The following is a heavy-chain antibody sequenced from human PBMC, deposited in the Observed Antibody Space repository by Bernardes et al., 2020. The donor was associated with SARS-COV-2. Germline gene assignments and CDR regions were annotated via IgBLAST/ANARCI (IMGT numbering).Heavy chain of an antibody. J-gene: IGHJ4*02. D-gene: IGHD5-18*01. Sequence: ASVKVSCKASGYTFSNYGISWVRQAPGQGLEWMGWIRVHNGNTDYAQKLQGRLTMTTDTSTSTAYMELRSLRSDDTAVYYCARDPTRGYSYDPRSFDYWGQGTLVTVSS. V-gene: IGHV1-18*01. CDR2: IRVHNGNT. CDR3: ARDPTRGYSYDPRSFDY. CDR1: GYTFSNYG.